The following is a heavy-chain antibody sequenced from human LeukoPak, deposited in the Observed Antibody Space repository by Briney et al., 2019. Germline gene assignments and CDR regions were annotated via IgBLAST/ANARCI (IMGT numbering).Heavy chain of an antibody. Sequence: ASVKVSCKASGYTFTNYDINWVRRSTGQGLEWMGWMNANSGNTGYAEKFQGRVTATRDTSINTAYMELSSLTSEDTAIYYCARYSPQRRNSFDIWGQGTVVTVS. J-gene: IGHJ3*02. D-gene: IGHD2-21*01. V-gene: IGHV1-8*01. CDR3: ARYSPQRRNSFDI. CDR2: MNANSGNT. CDR1: GYTFTNYD.